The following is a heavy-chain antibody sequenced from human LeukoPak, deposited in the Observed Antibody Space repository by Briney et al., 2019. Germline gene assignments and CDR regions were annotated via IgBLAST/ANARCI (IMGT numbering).Heavy chain of an antibody. D-gene: IGHD5-24*01. CDR2: IKGDGTYK. J-gene: IGHJ4*02. V-gene: IGHV3-74*01. CDR3: VRDGDAYNFDW. CDR1: GFTFSPFR. Sequence: GSLRPSWAAPGFTFSPFRMPLVRPAPGKGLEWVSRIKGDGTYKNYADSVRGRFTISRDNAKNTLSLQMNSLRAEDTAVYFCVRDGDAYNFDWWGQGALVTVSS.